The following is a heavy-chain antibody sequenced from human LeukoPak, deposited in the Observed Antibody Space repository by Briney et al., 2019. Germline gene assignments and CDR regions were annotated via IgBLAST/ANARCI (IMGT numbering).Heavy chain of an antibody. CDR1: GFTFSSYE. CDR2: ISSSGSTI. Sequence: GGSLRLSCAASGFTFSSYEMNCGREAPGKGLEWVSYISSSGSTIYYADSVKGRFTISRDNAKNSLYLQMNSLTAEDTAVYYCAELGITMIGGVWGKGTTVTISS. D-gene: IGHD3-10*02. J-gene: IGHJ6*04. V-gene: IGHV3-48*03. CDR3: AELGITMIGGV.